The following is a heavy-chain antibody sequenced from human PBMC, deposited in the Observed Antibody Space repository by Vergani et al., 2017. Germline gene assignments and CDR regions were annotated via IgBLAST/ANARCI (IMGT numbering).Heavy chain of an antibody. CDR3: ASRPTRSGWYVY. Sequence: QVQLVQSGAEVKEPGSSVKVSCKASGGTFSSYDISWVRQAPGQGLEWMGGIISIFGTTNYAQKVQGRVTITADESTSTAYMDLSSLRSEDTAVYYCASRPTRSGWYVYWGQGSLVTVSS. J-gene: IGHJ4*02. D-gene: IGHD6-19*01. V-gene: IGHV1-69*12. CDR2: IISIFGTT. CDR1: GGTFSSYD.